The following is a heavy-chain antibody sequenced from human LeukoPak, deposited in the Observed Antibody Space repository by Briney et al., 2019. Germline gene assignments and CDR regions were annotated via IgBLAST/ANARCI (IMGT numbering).Heavy chain of an antibody. CDR1: GFTFSSYA. D-gene: IGHD3-22*01. J-gene: IGHJ3*02. CDR2: ISYDGSNK. CDR3: ARETMYYYDSSGSLDAFDI. V-gene: IGHV3-30-3*01. Sequence: GRSLRLSCAASGFTFSSYAMHWVRQAPGKGLEWVAVISYDGSNKYYADSVKGRFTISRDNSKSTLYLQMNSLRAEDTAVYYCARETMYYYDSSGSLDAFDIWGQGTMVTVSS.